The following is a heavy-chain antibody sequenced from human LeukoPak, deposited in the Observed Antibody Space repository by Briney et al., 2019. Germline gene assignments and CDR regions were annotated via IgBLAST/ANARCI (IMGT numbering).Heavy chain of an antibody. CDR3: TTFYHEYSPY. D-gene: IGHD2/OR15-2a*01. CDR2: IKSNADGGTP. Sequence: PGGSLRLSCAASGFSFMNAWVIWVRQAPGKGLEWVGRIKSNADGGTPDYAAPARGRFTISRDDSKNTLYLQMNSLKTEDTAVYYCTTFYHEYSPYWGRGTLVTVSS. V-gene: IGHV3-15*01. J-gene: IGHJ4*02. CDR1: GFSFMNAW.